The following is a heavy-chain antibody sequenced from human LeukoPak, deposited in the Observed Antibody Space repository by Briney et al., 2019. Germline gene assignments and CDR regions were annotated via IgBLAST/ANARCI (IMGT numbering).Heavy chain of an antibody. CDR1: GGSISSGDYY. J-gene: IGHJ3*02. D-gene: IGHD3-10*01. CDR2: IYYSGST. CDR3: ARESFHYGSGSWKAFDI. V-gene: IGHV4-30-4*01. Sequence: SQTLSLTCTVSGGSISSGDYYWSWIRQPPGKGLEWIGYIYYSGSTYYNPSLKSRVTISVDTSKNQFSLKLSSVTAADTAVYYCARESFHYGSGSWKAFDIWGQGTMVTVSS.